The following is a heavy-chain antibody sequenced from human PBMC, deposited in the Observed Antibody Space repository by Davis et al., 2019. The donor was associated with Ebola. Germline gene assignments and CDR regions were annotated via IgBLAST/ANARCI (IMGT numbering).Heavy chain of an antibody. Sequence: PGGSLRLSCAASGFTFSDYYMSWIRQAPGKGLEWVSYISSSSSYTNYADSVKGRFTISRDNAKKSLYLQMNSLRAEDTAVYYCARIAGTFRDGYNAYWGQGTLVTVSS. D-gene: IGHD5-24*01. J-gene: IGHJ4*02. V-gene: IGHV3-11*06. CDR3: ARIAGTFRDGYNAY. CDR1: GFTFSDYY. CDR2: ISSSSSYT.